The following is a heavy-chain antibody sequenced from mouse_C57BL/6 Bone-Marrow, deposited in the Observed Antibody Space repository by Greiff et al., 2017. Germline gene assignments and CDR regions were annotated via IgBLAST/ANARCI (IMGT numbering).Heavy chain of an antibody. CDR2: IFPGSGST. CDR3: ARKDYGSSYPYYFDY. D-gene: IGHD1-1*01. Sequence: QVQLQQSGPELVKPGASVKISCKASGYTFTDYYINWVKQRPGQGLEWIGWIFPGSGSTYYNEKFKGKATLTVDKSSSTAYMLLSSLTSEDSAVXFCARKDYGSSYPYYFDYWGQGTTLTVSS. V-gene: IGHV1-75*01. CDR1: GYTFTDYY. J-gene: IGHJ2*01.